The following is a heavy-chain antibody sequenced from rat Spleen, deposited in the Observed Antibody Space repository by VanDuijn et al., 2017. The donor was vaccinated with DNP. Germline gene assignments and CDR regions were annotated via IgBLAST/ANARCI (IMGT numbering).Heavy chain of an antibody. CDR1: GFTFSNSD. D-gene: IGHD1-1*01. CDR2: IIYDGSRT. V-gene: IGHV5-22*01. CDR3: ARGVYYYSATYWYVDF. Sequence: EVQLVESGGGLVQPGRSLKLSCAASGFTFSNSDMAWVRQAPTKGLELFAAIIYDGSRTYYRDSVKGRFTISRDNAKGTLYLQMNSLRSEDTATYYCARGVYYYSATYWYVDFWGPGTMVTVSS. J-gene: IGHJ1*01.